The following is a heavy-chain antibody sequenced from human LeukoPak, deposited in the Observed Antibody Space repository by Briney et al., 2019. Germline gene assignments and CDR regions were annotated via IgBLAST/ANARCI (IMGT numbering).Heavy chain of an antibody. CDR1: GYPFSSYS. D-gene: IGHD3-22*01. J-gene: IGHJ4*02. CDR2: ISVRSNYI. CDR3: VRLRRNSDTSGFYYYYDY. V-gene: IGHV3-21*01. Sequence: GGSLRLSCAASGYPFSSYSINWVRQAPGKGLEWVSPISVRSNYIYYADSVRGRFSISRDDARDSLYLQMTSLRAEDTAVYYCVRLRRNSDTSGFYYYYDYWGQGTLVTVSS.